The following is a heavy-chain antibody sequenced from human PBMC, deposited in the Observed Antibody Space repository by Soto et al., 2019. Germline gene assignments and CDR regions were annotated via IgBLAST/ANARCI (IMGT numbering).Heavy chain of an antibody. CDR1: GFTFNIYG. Sequence: SLRLSCAASGFTFNIYGMHWVRQAPDKGLEWVALISYDGSNQYYADSVKGRFTISRDNSKNTLFPQMNSLRADDTAVYYCAKDQASGQGSFDSWGQGTLVTVSS. J-gene: IGHJ4*02. V-gene: IGHV3-30*18. CDR3: AKDQASGQGSFDS. CDR2: ISYDGSNQ.